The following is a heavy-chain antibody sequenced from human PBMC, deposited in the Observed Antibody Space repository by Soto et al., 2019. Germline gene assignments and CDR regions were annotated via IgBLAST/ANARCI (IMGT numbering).Heavy chain of an antibody. J-gene: IGHJ4*02. CDR2: IHHSGGT. D-gene: IGHD3-10*01. Sequence: SETLSLTCAVSGGSFSGYYWSWIRQSPGKGLEWIGDIHHSGGTNYNPSLKSRVTISGDTSRSQFSLRLSSVTAADTAVYSCARGLSLSGNFWNCYYYLDSWGLGTLVTASS. CDR1: GGSFSGYY. V-gene: IGHV4-34*01. CDR3: ARGLSLSGNFWNCYYYLDS.